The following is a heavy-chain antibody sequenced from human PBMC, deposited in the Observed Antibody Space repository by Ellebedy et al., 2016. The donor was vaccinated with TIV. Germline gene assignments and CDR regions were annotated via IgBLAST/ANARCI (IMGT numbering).Heavy chain of an antibody. CDR2: IHYSGSI. CDR3: ARDRFWGNWRYKGNWLDP. J-gene: IGHJ5*02. D-gene: IGHD1-1*01. Sequence: SETLSLTCTVSGGSISDSSWSWIRQAPGKGLEWIAYIHYSGSIDYSPSLKSRLTVSRDTPKNEVSLSVTSVTAADTAVYYCARDRFWGNWRYKGNWLDPWGQGTLVTVSS. CDR1: GGSISDSS. V-gene: IGHV4-59*01.